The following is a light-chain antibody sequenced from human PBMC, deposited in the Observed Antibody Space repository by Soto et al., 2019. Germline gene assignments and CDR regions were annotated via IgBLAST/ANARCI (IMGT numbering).Light chain of an antibody. CDR2: EAS. V-gene: IGLV2-8*01. Sequence: QSALTQPPSASGSPGQSVTISCTGTSSDVGGYNYVSWYQQYPGKAPKLMIYEASKRPSGVPDRFSGSKSGKTASLTVSGLQAEDEADYYCSSYAGSNIWVFGGGTKLTVL. CDR3: SSYAGSNIWV. J-gene: IGLJ3*02. CDR1: SSDVGGYNY.